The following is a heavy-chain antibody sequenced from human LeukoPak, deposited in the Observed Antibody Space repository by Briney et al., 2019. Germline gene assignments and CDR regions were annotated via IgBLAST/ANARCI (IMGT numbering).Heavy chain of an antibody. CDR1: GGSISSYY. J-gene: IGHJ6*02. D-gene: IGHD2-2*01. Sequence: SETLSLTCTVSGGSISSYYWSWIRQPPGKGLEWIGYIYYSGSTNYNPSLKSRATISVDTSKNQFSLKLSSVTAADTAVYYCARVEYPLDYGMDVWGQGTTVTVSS. CDR3: ARVEYPLDYGMDV. CDR2: IYYSGST. V-gene: IGHV4-59*01.